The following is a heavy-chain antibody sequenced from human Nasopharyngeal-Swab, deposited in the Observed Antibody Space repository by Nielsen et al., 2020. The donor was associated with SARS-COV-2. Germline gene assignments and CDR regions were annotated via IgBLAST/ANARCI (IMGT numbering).Heavy chain of an antibody. Sequence: GESLKISCAGSGFTFSRYWMSWVRQAPGKGLEWVANIKQDGSEKYYEDSVKGRFTISRDNAKNSLYLQMNSLRAEDTAAYYCARDKGMRDYVWGSYRSSYYYYYGTDVWGQGTTVTVSS. CDR3: ARDKGMRDYVWGSYRSSYYYYYGTDV. J-gene: IGHJ6*02. D-gene: IGHD3-16*02. CDR2: IKQDGSEK. V-gene: IGHV3-7*01. CDR1: GFTFSRYW.